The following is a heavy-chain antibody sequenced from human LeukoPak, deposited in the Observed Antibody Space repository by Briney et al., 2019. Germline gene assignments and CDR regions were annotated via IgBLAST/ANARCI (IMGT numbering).Heavy chain of an antibody. V-gene: IGHV3-23*01. Sequence: GSLRLSCSASGFTFSSFAMSWVRQAPGKGLEWVSAISGSGGSTYYADSVKGRFTISRDNSKNTLYLQMNSLRAEDTAVYYCAKDDFDWSTFFWGQGTLVTVSS. CDR2: ISGSGGST. J-gene: IGHJ4*02. D-gene: IGHD3-9*01. CDR1: GFTFSSFA. CDR3: AKDDFDWSTFF.